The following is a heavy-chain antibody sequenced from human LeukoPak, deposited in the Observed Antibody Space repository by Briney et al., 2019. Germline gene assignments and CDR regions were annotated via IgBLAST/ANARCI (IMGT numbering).Heavy chain of an antibody. Sequence: PSETLSLTCTVSGGSISSYYWSWIRQPPGKGLEWIGEIYHSGSTNYNPSLKSRVTISVDKSKNQFSLKLSSVTAADTAVYYCARDRKYSSGEPRFDYWGQGTLVTVSS. D-gene: IGHD6-19*01. CDR2: IYHSGST. CDR3: ARDRKYSSGEPRFDY. CDR1: GGSISSYY. V-gene: IGHV4-59*12. J-gene: IGHJ4*02.